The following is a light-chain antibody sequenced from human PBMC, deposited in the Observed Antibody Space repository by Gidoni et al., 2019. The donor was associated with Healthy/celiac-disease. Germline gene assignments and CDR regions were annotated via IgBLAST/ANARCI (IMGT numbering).Light chain of an antibody. J-gene: IGLJ2*01. CDR1: SSDVGGYNY. CDR3: SSYTSSSILV. Sequence: QSALTQPASVSGSPGQSITISCTGTSSDVGGYNYVSWYQRHPGKATKLMSYDVSTRPSGVSNRFSGSKSGNTAALTSSGLQAEDEADYYCSSYTSSSILVFGGGTKLTVL. V-gene: IGLV2-14*01. CDR2: DVS.